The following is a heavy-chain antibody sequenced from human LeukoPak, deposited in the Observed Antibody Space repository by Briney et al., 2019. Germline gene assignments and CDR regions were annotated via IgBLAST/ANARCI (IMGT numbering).Heavy chain of an antibody. CDR2: ISWNSAMI. V-gene: IGHV3-9*01. Sequence: GGSLRLSCAASGFTFDDYAMHWVRQGPGKGLEWVSGISWNSAMIAYAVSVKGRFTISRDNAKNSLYLQMNSLRAEDTAFYYCAKATYSTSPGYYLDYWGQGTLVTVSS. D-gene: IGHD6-6*01. J-gene: IGHJ4*02. CDR1: GFTFDDYA. CDR3: AKATYSTSPGYYLDY.